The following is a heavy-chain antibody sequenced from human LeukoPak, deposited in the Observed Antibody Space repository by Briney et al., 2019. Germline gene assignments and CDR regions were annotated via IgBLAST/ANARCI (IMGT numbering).Heavy chain of an antibody. J-gene: IGHJ6*02. CDR1: GGSISSGGYY. D-gene: IGHD2-15*01. CDR2: IYYSGST. V-gene: IGHV4-31*03. Sequence: SETLSLTCTVSGGSISSGGYYWSWIRQHPGKGLEWIGYIYYSGSTYYNPSLKSRVTISVDTSKNQFSLKLSSVTATDTAVYYCARDLSTPYYYYYGMDVWGQGTTVTVSS. CDR3: ARDLSTPYYYYYGMDV.